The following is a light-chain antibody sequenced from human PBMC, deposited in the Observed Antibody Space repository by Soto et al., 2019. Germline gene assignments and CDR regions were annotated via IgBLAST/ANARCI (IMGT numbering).Light chain of an antibody. CDR1: QDINKF. J-gene: IGKJ5*01. CDR3: QQDNSYPIT. CDR2: SAS. V-gene: IGKV1-9*01. Sequence: IQLTQSPSSLSASVGDRVTVTCRASQDINKFLAWFQQKPGKAPNLLIFSASTLQSAVPSRFSGGGSGTEFTLTISSLQPDDFATYYCQQDNSYPITFGQGTRLEI.